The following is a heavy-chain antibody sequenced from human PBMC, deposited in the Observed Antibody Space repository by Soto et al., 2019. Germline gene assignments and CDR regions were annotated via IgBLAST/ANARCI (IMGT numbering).Heavy chain of an antibody. CDR2: ISGSGGST. CDR3: AKDRIWFGELLSLHPPVGAFDI. V-gene: IGHV3-23*01. J-gene: IGHJ3*02. D-gene: IGHD3-10*01. CDR1: GFTFSSYA. Sequence: EVQLLESGGGLVQPGGSLRLSCAASGFTFSSYAMSWVRQAPGKGLEWVSAISGSGGSTYYADSVKGRFTISRDNSKNTLYLQMNSLRAEDTAVYYCAKDRIWFGELLSLHPPVGAFDIWGQGTMVTVSS.